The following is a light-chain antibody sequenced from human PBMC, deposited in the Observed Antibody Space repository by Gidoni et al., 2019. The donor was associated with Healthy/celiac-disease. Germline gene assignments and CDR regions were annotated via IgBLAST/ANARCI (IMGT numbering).Light chain of an antibody. CDR3: SSYKGSSTLV. J-gene: IGLJ2*01. Sequence: QSALTQPASVSGSPGPSITISCTGTSSNVGGYYYVSWYHQHPGKAPKLMIYEVSYRPSGVSNRFSGSKSGNKASLSISGLQAEDEADYYCSSYKGSSTLVFGGGTKLTVL. V-gene: IGLV2-14*01. CDR1: SSNVGGYYY. CDR2: EVS.